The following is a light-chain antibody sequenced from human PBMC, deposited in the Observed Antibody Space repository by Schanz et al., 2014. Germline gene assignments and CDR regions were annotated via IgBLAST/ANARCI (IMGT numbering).Light chain of an antibody. CDR2: EDN. CDR1: SSDVGSYNL. Sequence: QSALTQPASVSGSPGQSITISCTGTSSDVGSYNLVSWYQQHPGKAPKVLIYEDNKRPSGVPDRFSGSKSGTSASLAITGLQADDEAVYYCQSYDSSLSGWVFGGGTKLTVL. V-gene: IGLV2-14*02. J-gene: IGLJ3*02. CDR3: QSYDSSLSGWV.